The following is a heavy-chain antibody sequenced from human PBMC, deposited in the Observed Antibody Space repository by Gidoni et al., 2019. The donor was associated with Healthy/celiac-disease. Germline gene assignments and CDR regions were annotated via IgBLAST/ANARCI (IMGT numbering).Heavy chain of an antibody. J-gene: IGHJ4*02. Sequence: QVTLKESGPVLVKPTETLTLTCTVSGFSLSNASMGVRWIRQPPGKALEWLAHIFSNDEKSYSTSLKSRLTISKDTSKSQVVPTMTNMDPVDTATYYCARIHLYSSGWYKDYWGQGTLVTVSS. V-gene: IGHV2-26*01. CDR2: IFSNDEK. D-gene: IGHD6-19*01. CDR1: GFSLSNASMG. CDR3: ARIHLYSSGWYKDY.